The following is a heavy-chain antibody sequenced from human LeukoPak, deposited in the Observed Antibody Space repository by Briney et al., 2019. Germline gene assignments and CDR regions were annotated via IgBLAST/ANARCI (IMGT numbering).Heavy chain of an antibody. V-gene: IGHV3-30*18. CDR2: ISYDGSNK. CDR3: AKESAGAYFDY. J-gene: IGHJ4*02. CDR1: GLTFSSYG. D-gene: IGHD1-26*01. Sequence: GGSLRLSCAASGLTFSSYGMHWVRQAPGKGLEWVAVISYDGSNKYYADSVKGRFTISRDNSKNTLYLQMNSLRAEDTAVYYCAKESAGAYFDYWGQGTLVTVSS.